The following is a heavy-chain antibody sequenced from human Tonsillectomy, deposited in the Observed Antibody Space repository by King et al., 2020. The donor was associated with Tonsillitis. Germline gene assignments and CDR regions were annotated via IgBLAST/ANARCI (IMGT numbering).Heavy chain of an antibody. CDR3: ARGPTELRFLDMDV. V-gene: IGHV3-30*10. Sequence: VQLVESGGGVVQPGRSLRLSCAASGFIFNNYALHWVRQAPGKGLEWVAVISYEGSNKYYTDSVKARFTISRDSSKNTLYLQMNSLRAEDTAVYYCARGPTELRFLDMDVWGTGTTVTVSS. J-gene: IGHJ6*03. D-gene: IGHD3-3*01. CDR1: GFIFNNYA. CDR2: ISYEGSNK.